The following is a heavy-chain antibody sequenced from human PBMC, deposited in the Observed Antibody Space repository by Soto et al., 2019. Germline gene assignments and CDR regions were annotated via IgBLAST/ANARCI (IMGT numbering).Heavy chain of an antibody. Sequence: EVQLLESGGVLVQPGGSLRLSCAASGFTFSSYALSWFRQAPGKGLEWVSGISGDGATTYYTDSVKGRFTSSRDSSTNTMYLQMNSLRAEDSAVYYCARGLTSSGRSTYLGYWGQGTLVTVSS. D-gene: IGHD6-19*01. J-gene: IGHJ4*02. CDR3: ARGLTSSGRSTYLGY. CDR1: GFTFSSYA. CDR2: ISGDGATT. V-gene: IGHV3-23*01.